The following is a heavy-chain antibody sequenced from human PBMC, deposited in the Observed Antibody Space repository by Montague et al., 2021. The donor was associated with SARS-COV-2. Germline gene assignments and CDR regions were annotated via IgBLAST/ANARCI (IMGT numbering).Heavy chain of an antibody. CDR3: ARGSQVGSWPSTDSGMDV. CDR1: GDSVSSNSAA. CDR2: TYYRSKWHN. V-gene: IGHV6-1*01. Sequence: CAISGDSVSSNSAAWKWIRQSPSRGLEWLGRTYYRSKWHNDYAESVKSRITINPDTSKNQISLQLNSVTPEDTAVYYCARGSQVGSWPSTDSGMDVWGQGTKVTVSS. D-gene: IGHD6-13*01. J-gene: IGHJ6*02.